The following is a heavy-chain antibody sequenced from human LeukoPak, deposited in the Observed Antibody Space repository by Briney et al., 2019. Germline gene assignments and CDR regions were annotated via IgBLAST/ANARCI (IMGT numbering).Heavy chain of an antibody. V-gene: IGHV3-7*03. D-gene: IGHD6-13*01. CDR3: ARSIPYGTTWYGRSDF. Sequence: GGSLRLSCAVSGFPFNSYWMTWVRQAPGKGLGWVANIRQDGSTKYYVDSVKGRFTISRDNAMNSLYLQMNSLRAEDTAIYYCARSIPYGTTWYGRSDFWGQGTLVTVSS. CDR1: GFPFNSYW. J-gene: IGHJ4*02. CDR2: IRQDGSTK.